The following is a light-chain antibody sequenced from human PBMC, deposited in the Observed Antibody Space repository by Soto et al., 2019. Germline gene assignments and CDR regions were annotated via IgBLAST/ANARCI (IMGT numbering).Light chain of an antibody. V-gene: IGKV3-15*01. CDR3: QQYNNWPRRT. CDR1: QSVSSN. Sequence: EIVMTQSPATLSVSPGERATLSCRASQSVSSNLAWYQQKPGQAPRLLIYGAFTRATGIPARFSGSGSGTEFTLTISSLQSEDFAVYYCQQYNNWPRRTFGQGTKVEIK. CDR2: GAF. J-gene: IGKJ1*01.